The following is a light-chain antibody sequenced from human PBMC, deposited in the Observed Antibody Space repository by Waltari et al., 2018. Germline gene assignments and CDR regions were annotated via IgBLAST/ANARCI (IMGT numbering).Light chain of an antibody. J-gene: IGLJ3*02. CDR2: RND. Sequence: QSVLTQPPSASGTPGQRVTISCSGRASNIGDNVVNWYQQFPGKAPKLVIYRNDQRPSGVPYRFSGSKSGTSASLAISGLQSEDEADHYCATWDDSPNGHWVFGGGTKVTVL. CDR1: ASNIGDNV. CDR3: ATWDDSPNGHWV. V-gene: IGLV1-44*01.